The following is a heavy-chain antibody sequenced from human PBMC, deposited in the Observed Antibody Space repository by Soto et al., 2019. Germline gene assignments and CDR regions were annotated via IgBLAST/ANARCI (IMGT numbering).Heavy chain of an antibody. J-gene: IGHJ4*02. CDR1: GGSIGSYY. V-gene: IGHV4-59*01. D-gene: IGHD3-22*01. CDR2: IYYSGTT. Sequence: SETLSLTCTVSGGSIGSYYWSWIRQTPGKGLEWIGYIYYSGTTYYNPSLKSRVTISVDTSRSQFSLKLTSVTAADTAVYYCARDFRYAGYDSTGYYYGGHFDYWGQGALVTVSS. CDR3: ARDFRYAGYDSTGYYYGGHFDY.